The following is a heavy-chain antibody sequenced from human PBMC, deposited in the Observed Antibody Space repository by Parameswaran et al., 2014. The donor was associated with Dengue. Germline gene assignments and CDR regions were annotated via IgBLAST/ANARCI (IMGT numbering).Heavy chain of an antibody. D-gene: IGHD2/OR15-2a*01. CDR3: ARETFPRARSGGMDV. V-gene: IGHV4-61*03. CDR2: VYYTGST. Sequence: RWIRQPPGKGLEWIGYVYYTGSTNYNPSLKSRITISRDVSENHFSLKLSSMTAADTAVYYCARETFPRARSGGMDVWGQGITVTVSS. J-gene: IGHJ6*02.